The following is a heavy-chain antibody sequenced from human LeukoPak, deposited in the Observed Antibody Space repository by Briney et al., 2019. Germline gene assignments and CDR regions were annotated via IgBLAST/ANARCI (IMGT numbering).Heavy chain of an antibody. CDR3: ARRGGGYYGMDV. V-gene: IGHV1-69*13. D-gene: IGHD2-15*01. Sequence: ASVKASCKAPGGTFSSYAISWVRQAPGQGLEWMGGIIPIFGTANYAQKFQGRVTITADESTSTAYMELSSLRSDDTAVYYCARRGGGYYGMDVWGKGTTVTVSS. CDR1: GGTFSSYA. CDR2: IIPIFGTA. J-gene: IGHJ6*04.